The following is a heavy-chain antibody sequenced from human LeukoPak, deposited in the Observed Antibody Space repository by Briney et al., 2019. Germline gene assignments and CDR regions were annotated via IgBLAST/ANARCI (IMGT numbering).Heavy chain of an antibody. D-gene: IGHD2-2*01. Sequence: ASVTVSCKASGYTFTSYGISWVRQAPGQGLEWMGWISAYNGNTNYAQKLQGRVTMTTDTSTSTAYMELRSLRSDDTAVYYCARKYCSSTSCSDELYDYWGQGTLVTVSS. CDR2: ISAYNGNT. CDR1: GYTFTSYG. V-gene: IGHV1-18*04. J-gene: IGHJ4*02. CDR3: ARKYCSSTSCSDELYDY.